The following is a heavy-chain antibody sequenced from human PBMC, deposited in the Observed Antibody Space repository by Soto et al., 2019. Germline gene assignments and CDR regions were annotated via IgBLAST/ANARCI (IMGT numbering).Heavy chain of an antibody. CDR3: ARDNNDFWSLYPLAFDY. CDR1: GGSLSKYY. D-gene: IGHD3-3*01. V-gene: IGHV4-4*07. J-gene: IGHJ4*02. CDR2: ISTSGHV. Sequence: SETLSLTCSVSGGSLSKYYWSWIRQPAGKGLEWIGRISTSGHVVSKASLRGRLTMSVDMSNNHFSLKLTSVTAADTAVYYCARDNNDFWSLYPLAFDYWGQGALVTVSS.